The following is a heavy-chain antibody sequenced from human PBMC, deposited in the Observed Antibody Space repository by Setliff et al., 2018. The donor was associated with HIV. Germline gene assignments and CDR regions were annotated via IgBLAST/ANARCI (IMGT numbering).Heavy chain of an antibody. Sequence: PGGSLRLSCTASGFTFGDYTLSWVRQAPGKGLEWVGFIRSKPYGGTTEYGASVKGRFTMSRDDSKSSDYLQMNSLKTEDTAVYYCTRNRNYAFDIWGQGTMVTVSS. CDR1: GFTFGDYT. V-gene: IGHV3-49*04. CDR3: TRNRNYAFDI. CDR2: IRSKPYGGTT. J-gene: IGHJ3*02.